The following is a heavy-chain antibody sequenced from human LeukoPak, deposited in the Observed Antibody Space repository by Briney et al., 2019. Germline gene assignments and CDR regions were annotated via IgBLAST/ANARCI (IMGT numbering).Heavy chain of an antibody. CDR3: AKDLGYSYGYVDY. D-gene: IGHD5-18*01. CDR1: RFTFSSFG. Sequence: GGSLRLSCAASRFTFSSFGMDWVRQAPGKGREWVALIRYDGSNKYYADSVKGRFTISRDNSKNTLYLQVNSMIAEDTAMYYCAKDLGYSYGYVDYWGHGALFTVSP. V-gene: IGHV3-30*02. CDR2: IRYDGSNK. J-gene: IGHJ4*01.